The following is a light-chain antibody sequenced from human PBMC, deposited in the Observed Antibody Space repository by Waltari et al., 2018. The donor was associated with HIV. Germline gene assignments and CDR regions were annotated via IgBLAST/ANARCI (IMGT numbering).Light chain of an antibody. Sequence: QSALTQPASVSGSPGQSLTISCTGTSSDVGGYNDVSWYQPHPGKAPKLMIYEVSNRPSGVSNRFSGSKSGNTASLTISGLQAEDEADYYCSSYTSSSTWVFGGGTKLTVL. CDR2: EVS. CDR3: SSYTSSSTWV. CDR1: SSDVGGYND. V-gene: IGLV2-14*01. J-gene: IGLJ3*02.